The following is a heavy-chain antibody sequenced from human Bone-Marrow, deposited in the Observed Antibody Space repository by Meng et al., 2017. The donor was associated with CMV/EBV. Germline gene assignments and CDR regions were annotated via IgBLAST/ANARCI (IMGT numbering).Heavy chain of an antibody. CDR2: IIPILGIA. V-gene: IGHV1-69*10. D-gene: IGHD1-1*01. CDR1: GGTFSSYA. J-gene: IGHJ3*02. CDR3: ARQFMAHDRNVFDI. Sequence: SVKVSCKASGGTFSSYAISWVRQAPGQGLEWMGGIIPILGIANYAQKFQGRVTITTDESTSTAYMELSSLRSEDTAVYYCARQFMAHDRNVFDIWGQGTMVTVSS.